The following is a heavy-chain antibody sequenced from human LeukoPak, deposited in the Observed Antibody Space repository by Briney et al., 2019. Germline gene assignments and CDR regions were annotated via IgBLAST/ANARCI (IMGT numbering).Heavy chain of an antibody. CDR3: AKDGDGSGSYPSWYYGMDV. Sequence: PGRSLRLSCAASGFTFDDYAMHWVRQAPGKGLEWVSGISWNSGSIGYADSVKGRFTISRDNAKNSLYLQMNSLRAEDTALYYCAKDGDGSGSYPSWYYGMDVWGQGTTVTVSS. V-gene: IGHV3-9*01. J-gene: IGHJ6*02. CDR2: ISWNSGSI. D-gene: IGHD3-10*01. CDR1: GFTFDDYA.